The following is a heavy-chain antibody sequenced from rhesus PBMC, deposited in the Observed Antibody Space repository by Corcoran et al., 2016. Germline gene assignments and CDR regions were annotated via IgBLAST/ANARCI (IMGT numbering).Heavy chain of an antibody. J-gene: IGHJ4*01. CDR3: ARDRCTGSGCYLDY. D-gene: IGHD2-21*01. V-gene: IGHV4-122*02. Sequence: QVQLQESGPGLVKPSETLSLTGAVSGGSISSGYYYWSWIRQPPGKGLEWIGYITYSGSTSYNPSLKSRVTISRDTSKNQFSLKLSSVTAADTAVYYCARDRCTGSGCYLDYWGQGVLVTVSS. CDR2: ITYSGST. CDR1: GGSISSGYYY.